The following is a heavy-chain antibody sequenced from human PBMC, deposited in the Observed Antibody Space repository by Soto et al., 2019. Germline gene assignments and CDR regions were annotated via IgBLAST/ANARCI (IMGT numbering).Heavy chain of an antibody. CDR3: AKGRGYSYGSLCDY. D-gene: IGHD5-18*01. CDR1: GFTFDDYA. V-gene: IGHV3-9*01. J-gene: IGHJ4*02. CDR2: ISWNSGSI. Sequence: SLKISCAASGFTFDDYAMHWVRQAPGKGLEWVSGISWNSGSIGYADSVKGRFTISRDNAKNSLYLQMNSLRAEDTALYYCAKGRGYSYGSLCDYWGQGTLVTVSS.